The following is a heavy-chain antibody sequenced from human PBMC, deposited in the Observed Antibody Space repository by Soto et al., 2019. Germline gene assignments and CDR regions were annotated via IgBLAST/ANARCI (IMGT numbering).Heavy chain of an antibody. CDR2: VNWNGNTK. CDR3: AKDRGASPHSESQYIDH. Sequence: EVHLVESGGGLVQPGRSLRLSCVASGFSFDGYAMHWVRQAPGKGLEWILGVNWNGNTKAYADSVRGRFTVSRDNAKNSLYLEMNSLTNEDTALYYCAKDRGASPHSESQYIDHWGQGTHVTVSS. CDR1: GFSFDGYA. V-gene: IGHV3-9*01. D-gene: IGHD3-10*01. J-gene: IGHJ4*02.